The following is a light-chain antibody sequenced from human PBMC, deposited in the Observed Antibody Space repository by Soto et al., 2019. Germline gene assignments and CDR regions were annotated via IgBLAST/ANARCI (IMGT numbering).Light chain of an antibody. CDR2: GAS. J-gene: IGKJ1*01. CDR1: QSINSN. CDR3: QQYNNWPPWT. Sequence: EIVMKQYPATLSVSPGERATLSCRASQSINSNLAWYQQKPGQAPRLLLYGASTRATGIPARFSGSRSGTEFTLTISSLQSEDFAVYYCQQYNNWPPWTFGQGTKVEIK. V-gene: IGKV3-15*01.